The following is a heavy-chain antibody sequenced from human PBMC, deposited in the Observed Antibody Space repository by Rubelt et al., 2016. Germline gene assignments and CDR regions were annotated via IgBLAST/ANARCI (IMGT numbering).Heavy chain of an antibody. CDR1: GFTFNTYA. CDR2: ISGSGGST. Sequence: EVQLVESGGGVVRPGGSLRLSCAASGFTFNTYAMHWVRQAPGKGLEWVSAISGSGGSTYYADSVKGRFTISRDNSKNTLYLQMNSLRAEDTAVYYCAKWYYDFWSGYSKDGMDVWGQGTTVTVSS. CDR3: AKWYYDFWSGYSKDGMDV. V-gene: IGHV3-23*04. J-gene: IGHJ6*02. D-gene: IGHD3-3*01.